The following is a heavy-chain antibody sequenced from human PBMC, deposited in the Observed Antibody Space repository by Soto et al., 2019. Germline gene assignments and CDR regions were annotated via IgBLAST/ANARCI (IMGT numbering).Heavy chain of an antibody. CDR1: GGSISSGGYS. CDR2: IYHSGST. V-gene: IGHV4-30-2*01. D-gene: IGHD6-19*01. J-gene: IGHJ4*02. Sequence: NPSETRSLTCAVSGGSISSGGYSWSWIRQPPGKGLEWIGYIYHSGSTYYNPSLKSRVTISVDRSKNQFSLKLSSVTAADTAVYYCARTCVKGWYYFDYWGQGTLVTVSS. CDR3: ARTCVKGWYYFDY.